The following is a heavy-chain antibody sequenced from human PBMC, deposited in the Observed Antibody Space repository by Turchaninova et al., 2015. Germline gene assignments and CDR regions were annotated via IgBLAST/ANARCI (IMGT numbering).Heavy chain of an antibody. D-gene: IGHD5-18*01. J-gene: IGHJ4*02. Sequence: QVQLPESDPGRVKTSAPLSLTCTGVGGSMRNYHWRWVRKSAGKGLEWIGYNNYSGSATYNPALKSRVTLSVDTSKNQFSLKVSSVTAADTAVYYCARGGRGYSYGLHDYWGQGTLVTVSS. CDR1: GGSMRNYH. V-gene: IGHV4-59*12. CDR3: ARGGRGYSYGLHDY. CDR2: NNYSGSA.